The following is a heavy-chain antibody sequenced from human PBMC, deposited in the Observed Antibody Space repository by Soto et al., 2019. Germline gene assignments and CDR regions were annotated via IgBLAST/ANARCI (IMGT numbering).Heavy chain of an antibody. D-gene: IGHD6-13*01. CDR1: GYTFTSYG. V-gene: IGHV1-18*01. CDR3: ARTPSNAKWYSRSWPDYFDY. Sequence: ASVKVSCKASGYTFTSYGISWVRQAPGQGLEWMGWISAYNGNTNYAQKLQGRVTMTTDTSTSTAYMELRSLRSDDTAVYYCARTPSNAKWYSRSWPDYFDYWGQGTLVTVSS. J-gene: IGHJ4*02. CDR2: ISAYNGNT.